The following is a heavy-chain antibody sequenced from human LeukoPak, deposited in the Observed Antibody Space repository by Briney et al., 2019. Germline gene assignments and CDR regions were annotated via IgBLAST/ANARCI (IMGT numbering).Heavy chain of an antibody. D-gene: IGHD1-26*01. Sequence: GGSLRLSCAASGFTFSSYSMNWVRQAPGKGLEWVSSISSSSSYIYYADSVKGRFTISRDNAKNSLYLQMNSLRAEDTAVYYCARVGRSGSYYYYYYMDVWGKGTTVTVSS. J-gene: IGHJ6*03. CDR3: ARVGRSGSYYYYYYMDV. CDR1: GFTFSSYS. CDR2: ISSSSSYI. V-gene: IGHV3-21*01.